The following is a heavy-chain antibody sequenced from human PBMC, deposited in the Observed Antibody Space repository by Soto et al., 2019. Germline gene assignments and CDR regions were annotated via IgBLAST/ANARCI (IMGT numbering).Heavy chain of an antibody. CDR2: IYPDDSDT. V-gene: IGHV5-51*01. Sequence: PGESLKISCKSSGYSFSSYWIAWVRLMPGKGLEWMGSIYPDDSDTKYSPSFQGQVTISADKSISAAHLQWSSLKASDTAIYYCARNSLTGYYNYYYSMDVWGQGTTVTVSS. J-gene: IGHJ6*02. CDR1: GYSFSSYW. CDR3: ARNSLTGYYNYYYSMDV. D-gene: IGHD3-9*01.